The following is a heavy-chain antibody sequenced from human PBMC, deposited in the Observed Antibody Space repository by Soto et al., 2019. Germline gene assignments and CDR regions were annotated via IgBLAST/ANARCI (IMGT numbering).Heavy chain of an antibody. Sequence: PGGSLRLSCAASGFTFSSYCMNWVRQAPGKGLEWVSYISSSSSTIYYADSVKGRFTISRDNAKNSLYLQMNSLRAEDTAVYYCARDGDSSGYYYFVYYGMDVWGQGTTVTVSS. D-gene: IGHD3-22*01. CDR2: ISSSSSTI. CDR1: GFTFSSYC. J-gene: IGHJ6*02. CDR3: ARDGDSSGYYYFVYYGMDV. V-gene: IGHV3-48*01.